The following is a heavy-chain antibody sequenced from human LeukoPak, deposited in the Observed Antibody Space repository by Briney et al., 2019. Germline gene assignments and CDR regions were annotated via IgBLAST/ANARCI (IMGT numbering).Heavy chain of an antibody. CDR1: GGSISSSSYY. J-gene: IGHJ6*04. CDR2: IYYSGST. V-gene: IGHV4-39*01. CDR3: RSSSYFSVWLDV. Sequence: PSETLSLTCTVSGGSISSSSYYWGWIRQPPGKGLEWIGSIYYSGSTYYNPSLKSRVTISVDTSKNQFSLKLSSVTAADTAVYYCRSSSYFSVWLDVWGKGTTVTVSS. D-gene: IGHD6-6*01.